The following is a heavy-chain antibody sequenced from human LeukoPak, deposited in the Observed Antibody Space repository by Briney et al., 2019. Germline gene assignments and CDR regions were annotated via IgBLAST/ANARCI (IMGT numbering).Heavy chain of an antibody. V-gene: IGHV4-59*01. J-gene: IGHJ4*02. CDR2: IYYSGST. CDR3: ARGPGYSSSWYYDY. Sequence: SETLSLTCTISGGSISSYYWSWIRQPPGKGLEWIGYIYYSGSTNYNPSLKSRVTISVDTSKNQFSLKLSSVTAADTAVYYCARGPGYSSSWYYDYWDQGTLVTVSS. CDR1: GGSISSYY. D-gene: IGHD6-13*01.